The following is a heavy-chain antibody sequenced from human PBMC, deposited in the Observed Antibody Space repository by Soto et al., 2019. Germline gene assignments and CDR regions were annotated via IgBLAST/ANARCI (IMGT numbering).Heavy chain of an antibody. J-gene: IGHJ5*02. Sequence: ASVKVSCKASGYTFSDYYVHWVREAPGQGLEWMGWINPSSGGTIYTQRFQGRVTMTRDTSISTVYMELSRLTSDDTAVYYCAREMGVIGAPGYTWFDPWGQGALVTVSS. V-gene: IGHV1-2*02. D-gene: IGHD1-26*01. CDR3: AREMGVIGAPGYTWFDP. CDR2: INPSSGGT. CDR1: GYTFSDYY.